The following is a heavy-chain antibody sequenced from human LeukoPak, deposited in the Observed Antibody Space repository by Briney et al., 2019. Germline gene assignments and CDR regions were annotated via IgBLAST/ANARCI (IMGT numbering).Heavy chain of an antibody. V-gene: IGHV3-33*06. D-gene: IGHD3-10*01. CDR3: AKEYYYGSGSYYTKPCFFDY. Sequence: PGGSLRLSCAASGFSFSSYGMHWVRQAPGKGLEWVAVTWYDGSNKYYADSVKGRFTISRDNSKNTLYLQMNILRAEDTAVYYCAKEYYYGSGSYYTKPCFFDYWGQGTLVTVSS. CDR1: GFSFSSYG. J-gene: IGHJ4*02. CDR2: TWYDGSNK.